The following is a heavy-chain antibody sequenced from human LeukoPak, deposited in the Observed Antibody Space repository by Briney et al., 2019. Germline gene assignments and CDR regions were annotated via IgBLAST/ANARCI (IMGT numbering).Heavy chain of an antibody. Sequence: GASVKVSCKASGCTFTSYDINWVRQATGQGLEWMGWMNPNSGNTGYAQKFQGRVTMTRNTSISTAYMELSSLRSEDTAVYHCARGLRQWLVYAFDIWGQGTMVTVSS. CDR1: GCTFTSYD. CDR3: ARGLRQWLVYAFDI. V-gene: IGHV1-8*01. CDR2: MNPNSGNT. J-gene: IGHJ3*02. D-gene: IGHD6-19*01.